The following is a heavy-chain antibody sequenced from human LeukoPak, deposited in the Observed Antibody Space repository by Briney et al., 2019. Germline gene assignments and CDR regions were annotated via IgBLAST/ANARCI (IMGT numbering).Heavy chain of an antibody. V-gene: IGHV3-23*01. D-gene: IGHD3-22*01. CDR1: GFTFSSYA. J-gene: IGHJ4*02. CDR2: ISGSGGST. CDR3: AKGGCYYDSSGYYYGNY. Sequence: GGSLRLSCAASGFTFSSYAMSWVRQAPGKGLEWVSAISGSGGSTYYADSVKGRFTISRDNSKNTLYLQMNSLRAEDTAVYYCAKGGCYYDSSGYYYGNYWGQGTLVTVSS.